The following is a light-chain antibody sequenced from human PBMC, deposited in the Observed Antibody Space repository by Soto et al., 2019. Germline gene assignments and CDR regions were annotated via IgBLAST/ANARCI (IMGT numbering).Light chain of an antibody. Sequence: DIQMTQTPSTLSASVGDRATITCRASQSVSTWLAWYQQKPAKAPKILIHDASSLESGVPSRFSGSASGTEFTLIINSLQAEDFATYYCQQYNTFPYTFGQGTKLEIK. J-gene: IGKJ2*01. CDR3: QQYNTFPYT. CDR2: DAS. CDR1: QSVSTW. V-gene: IGKV1-5*01.